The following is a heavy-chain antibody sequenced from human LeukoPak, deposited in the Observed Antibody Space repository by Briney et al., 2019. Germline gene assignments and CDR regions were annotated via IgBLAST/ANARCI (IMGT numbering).Heavy chain of an antibody. J-gene: IGHJ4*02. D-gene: IGHD3-16*02. CDR1: GLTVSSYS. Sequence: GGSLRLSCAASGLTVSSYSMNWVRQAPGKGLEWVSSISSSSSYIYYADSVKGRFTISRDNAKNSLYLQMNCLRAEDTAVYYCAGTETYYDYVWGSYRRWGQGTLVTVSS. V-gene: IGHV3-21*01. CDR3: AGTETYYDYVWGSYRR. CDR2: ISSSSSYI.